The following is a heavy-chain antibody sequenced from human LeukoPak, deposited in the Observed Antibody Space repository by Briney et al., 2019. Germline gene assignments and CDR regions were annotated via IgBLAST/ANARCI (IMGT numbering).Heavy chain of an antibody. D-gene: IGHD5-18*01. CDR2: INPNSGGT. V-gene: IGHV1-2*06. Sequence: ASVKVSCKASGYTFTDYYMHWVRQAPGQGLEWMGRINPNSGGTNYAQKFQGRVAVTWDTSISTAYMELSGLRSDDTAIYYCARIYSYDYYFDYWGQETLVTVSS. CDR3: ARIYSYDYYFDY. CDR1: GYTFTDYY. J-gene: IGHJ4*02.